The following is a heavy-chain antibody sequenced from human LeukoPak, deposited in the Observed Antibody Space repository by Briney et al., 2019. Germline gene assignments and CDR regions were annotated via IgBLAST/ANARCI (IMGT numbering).Heavy chain of an antibody. V-gene: IGHV1-18*01. D-gene: IGHD3-3*01. J-gene: IGHJ4*02. Sequence: ASVKVSCKASGYTFTSYGISWVRQAPGQGLEWMGWISAYNGNTNYAQKLQGRVAMTTDTSTSTAYMELRSLRSDDTAVYYCARDIRFWSGYYLFDYWGQGTLVTVSS. CDR1: GYTFTSYG. CDR2: ISAYNGNT. CDR3: ARDIRFWSGYYLFDY.